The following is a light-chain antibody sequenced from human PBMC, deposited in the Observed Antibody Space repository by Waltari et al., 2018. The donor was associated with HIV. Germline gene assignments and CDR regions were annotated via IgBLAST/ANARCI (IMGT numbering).Light chain of an antibody. CDR3: QQYGSSLFT. J-gene: IGKJ3*01. Sequence: EIVLTQSPGTLSLSPGERVTLSCRASQSVPANYVAWYQQKSAQAPRLLIYAASSRATGIPDRFSGGGSVTDFTLTINSLEPEDFAVYFCQQYGSSLFTFGPGTKVDLK. CDR1: QSVPANY. V-gene: IGKV3-20*01. CDR2: AAS.